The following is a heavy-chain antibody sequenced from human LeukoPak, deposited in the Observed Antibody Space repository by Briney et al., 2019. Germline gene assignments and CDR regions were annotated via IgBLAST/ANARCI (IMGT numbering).Heavy chain of an antibody. CDR2: LNTDGSST. CDR3: ARDSGGGYAPEN. J-gene: IGHJ4*02. V-gene: IGHV3-74*01. Sequence: GGSLRLSCAASGFTFSSYWMHWVRHAPGKGLVWVSRLNTDGSSTTYADSVKGRFTISRDNAKNTLYLQMNSLRAEDTAVYYCARDSGGGYAPENRGQGTLVTVSS. CDR1: GFTFSSYW. D-gene: IGHD5-12*01.